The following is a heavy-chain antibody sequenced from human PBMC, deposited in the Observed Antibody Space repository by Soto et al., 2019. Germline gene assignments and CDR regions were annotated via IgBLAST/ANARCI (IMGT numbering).Heavy chain of an antibody. Sequence: VQLVESGGGLAKPGGSLRLSCAASGFTFRNAWMSWVRQAPGKGLEWVGRIKAKIDGETTDYGAPVEGRFSIFRDDSRETLYLQMGSLKTEDTAVYYCTTGWLQLQSPFDYWGQGILVTVSS. D-gene: IGHD6-19*01. CDR1: GFTFRNAW. J-gene: IGHJ4*02. V-gene: IGHV3-15*01. CDR2: IKAKIDGETT. CDR3: TTGWLQLQSPFDY.